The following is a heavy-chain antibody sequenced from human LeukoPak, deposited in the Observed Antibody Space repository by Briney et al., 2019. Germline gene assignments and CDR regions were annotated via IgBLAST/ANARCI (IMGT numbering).Heavy chain of an antibody. CDR2: FDPEDGET. CDR1: GYTLTELS. V-gene: IGHV1-24*01. D-gene: IGHD2-21*01. CDR3: ARGGLLCGGDCYDY. J-gene: IGHJ4*02. Sequence: ASVKVSCKVSGYTLTELSMHWVRQAPGKGLEWMGGFDPEDGETIYAQKFQGRVTMTRNTSISTAYMELSSLRSEDTAVYYCARGGLLCGGDCYDYWGQGTLVTVSS.